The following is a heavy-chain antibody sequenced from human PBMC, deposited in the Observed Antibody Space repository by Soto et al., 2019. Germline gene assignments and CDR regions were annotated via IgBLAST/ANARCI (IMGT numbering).Heavy chain of an antibody. V-gene: IGHV4-38-2*02. Sequence: SETLSLTCTVSCYSISSGSYLAWIRQPPGKGPEWIASIYHGGTTFYNPPLKSRITISVDTSNNQFSLKLTSVTAADTAVYYCARVHVMVVAGSTFDYWGHGTLVTVSS. CDR2: IYHGGTT. D-gene: IGHD6-19*01. J-gene: IGHJ4*01. CDR1: CYSISSGSY. CDR3: ARVHVMVVAGSTFDY.